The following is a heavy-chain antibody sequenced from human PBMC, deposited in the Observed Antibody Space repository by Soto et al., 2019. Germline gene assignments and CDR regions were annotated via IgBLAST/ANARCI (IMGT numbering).Heavy chain of an antibody. V-gene: IGHV4-4*02. CDR3: ARCLHCSHGGRFEP. J-gene: IGHJ5*02. CDR2: LYPSGGT. D-gene: IGHD2-8*01. Sequence: SETLSLTCSVSGVFISRSNWWIWVRQAPGKGLEWIGELYPSGGTTYNPSLQNRVTISVDYSKSHLSLTLTSVTAADTAVYYCARCLHCSHGGRFEPWGQGALVTVSS. CDR1: GVFISRSNW.